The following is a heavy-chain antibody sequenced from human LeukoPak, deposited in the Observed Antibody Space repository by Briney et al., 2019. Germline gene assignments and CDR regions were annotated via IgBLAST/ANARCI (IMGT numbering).Heavy chain of an antibody. Sequence: SVEVSCKTSGGTLSIYAINWVRQAPGQGLEWLGGITPVLGTSNYAQRFQGRVTIIADESTSTAYMELSSLRSEDTAVYYCARGLVTKFVTWGQGTMVTVSS. CDR1: GGTLSIYA. CDR2: ITPVLGTS. J-gene: IGHJ3*02. V-gene: IGHV1-69*01. CDR3: ARGLVTKFVT. D-gene: IGHD3-9*01.